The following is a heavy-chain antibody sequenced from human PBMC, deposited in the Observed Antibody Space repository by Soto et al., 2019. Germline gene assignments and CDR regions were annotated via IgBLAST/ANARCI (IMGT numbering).Heavy chain of an antibody. CDR3: ATAGDFWSGYYPNYYYGMDV. V-gene: IGHV1-24*01. CDR2: FDPEDGET. CDR1: GYSLTELS. Sequence: ASVKVSCKVVGYSLTELSMHWVRQAPGKGLEWMGGFDPEDGETIYAQKFQGRVTMTEDTSTDTAYMELSSLRSEDTAVYYCATAGDFWSGYYPNYYYGMDVWGQGTTVTVSS. D-gene: IGHD3-3*01. J-gene: IGHJ6*02.